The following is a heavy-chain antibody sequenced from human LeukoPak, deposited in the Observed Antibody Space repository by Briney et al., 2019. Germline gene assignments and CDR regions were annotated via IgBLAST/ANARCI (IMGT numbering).Heavy chain of an antibody. CDR1: GGSISSGNYY. V-gene: IGHV4-30-4*08. CDR3: ARGNRPGYCSSTSCYYYYYMDV. CDR2: IYYSGST. D-gene: IGHD2-2*01. Sequence: SETLSLTCTVSGGSISSGNYYWSWIRQPPGKGLEWIGYIYYSGSTYYNPSLKSRVTISVDTSKTQFSLNLSSVTAADTAVYYCARGNRPGYCSSTSCYYYYYMDVWGKGTTVTVSS. J-gene: IGHJ6*03.